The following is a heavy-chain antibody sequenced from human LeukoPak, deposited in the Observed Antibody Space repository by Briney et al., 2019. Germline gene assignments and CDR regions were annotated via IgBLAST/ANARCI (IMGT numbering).Heavy chain of an antibody. CDR2: ISGSGGSA. Sequence: GSLRLSCVVSGFTFSNYAMSWVRQAPGKGLEWVSAISGSGGSAYYADSVKGRFTISRDNSKNTLYLQMNSLRSEDTAVYYCARDTPQWLEYYFDYWGPGTLVTVSS. V-gene: IGHV3-23*01. D-gene: IGHD6-19*01. CDR1: GFTFSNYA. J-gene: IGHJ4*02. CDR3: ARDTPQWLEYYFDY.